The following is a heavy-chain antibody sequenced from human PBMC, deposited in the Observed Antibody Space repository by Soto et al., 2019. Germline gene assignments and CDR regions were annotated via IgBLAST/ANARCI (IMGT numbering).Heavy chain of an antibody. D-gene: IGHD2-8*01. Sequence: GGSLRLSCAASGFTFSSYAMSWVRQAPGKGLEWVSAISGSGGSTYYADSVKGRFTISRDNSKNTLYLQMNSLRAEDTAVYYCAKDGVLMVYAIPEYYFDYWGQGTLVTVSS. J-gene: IGHJ4*02. CDR1: GFTFSSYA. V-gene: IGHV3-23*01. CDR3: AKDGVLMVYAIPEYYFDY. CDR2: ISGSGGST.